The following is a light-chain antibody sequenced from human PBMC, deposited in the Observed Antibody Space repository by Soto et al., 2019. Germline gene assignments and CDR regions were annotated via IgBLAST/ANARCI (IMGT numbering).Light chain of an antibody. J-gene: IGLJ1*01. Sequence: QSVLTQPPSASGTPGQRVTISCSGSSSNIGCNTVNWYQQLPGTAPKVLIYSNNERPSGVPDRFSGSKSGTSASLAISGLQSDDEAEYYCAAWDDSLSGFYIFGSGTKVTVL. CDR2: SNN. CDR1: SSNIGCNT. V-gene: IGLV1-44*01. CDR3: AAWDDSLSGFYI.